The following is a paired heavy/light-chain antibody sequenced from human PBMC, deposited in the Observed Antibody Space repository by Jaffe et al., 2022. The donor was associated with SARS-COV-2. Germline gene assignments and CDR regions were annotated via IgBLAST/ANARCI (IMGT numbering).Light chain of an antibody. Sequence: DIVMTQSPDSLAVSLGERATINCKSSQSVLHSSNNKNSLAWYQLKPGQPPKLLIYWASTRESGVPDRFSGSGSGTDFTLTISSLQAEDVAVYYCQQYYSTPNTFGQGTKLEIK. CDR1: QSVLHSSNNKNS. CDR2: WAS. CDR3: QQYYSTPNT. J-gene: IGKJ2*01. V-gene: IGKV4-1*01.
Heavy chain of an antibody. V-gene: IGHV4-39*01. Sequence: QLQLQESGPGLVKPSETLSLTCTVSGVSIFSSSFYWGWIRQSPGKGLEWIGGIYYSGTTYHNPSLTSRVTISIDTSKKQFSLKMTSVTAADTAVYYCARGTPPTDYYPIAYMDVWGKGTSVTVSS. CDR2: IYYSGTT. CDR3: ARGTPPTDYYPIAYMDV. D-gene: IGHD3-9*01. CDR1: GVSIFSSSFY. J-gene: IGHJ6*03.